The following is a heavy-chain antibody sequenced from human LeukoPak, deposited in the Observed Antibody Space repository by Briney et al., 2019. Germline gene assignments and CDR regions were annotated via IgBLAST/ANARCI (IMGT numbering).Heavy chain of an antibody. D-gene: IGHD6-6*01. CDR3: AKVFSSDVATFDY. CDR2: ISGSGGST. CDR1: GFTFSSYG. V-gene: IGHV3-23*01. J-gene: IGHJ4*02. Sequence: GGSLRLSCAASGFTFSSYGMSWVRQAPGKGLEWVSSISGSGGSTYYAGSVKGRFTISRDNSKNTLYLQMNSLRAEDTAVYYCAKVFSSDVATFDYWGQGTLVTVSS.